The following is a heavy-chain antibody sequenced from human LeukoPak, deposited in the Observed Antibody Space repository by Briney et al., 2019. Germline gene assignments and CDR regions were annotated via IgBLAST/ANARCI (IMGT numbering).Heavy chain of an antibody. D-gene: IGHD4-17*01. CDR2: ISGSGGST. J-gene: IGHJ4*02. V-gene: IGHV3-23*01. Sequence: GGSLRLSCAASGFTFSSYAMSWVRQAPGRGLEWVSAISGSGGSTYYADSVKGRFTISRDNSKNTLYLQMNSLRAEDTAVYYCAKGDYGDYVYYFDYWGQGTLVTVSS. CDR3: AKGDYGDYVYYFDY. CDR1: GFTFSSYA.